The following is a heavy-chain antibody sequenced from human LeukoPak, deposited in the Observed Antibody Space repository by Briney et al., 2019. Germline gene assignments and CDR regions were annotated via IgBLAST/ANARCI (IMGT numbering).Heavy chain of an antibody. J-gene: IGHJ4*02. D-gene: IGHD3-3*01. CDR1: GGSISSSSYY. Sequence: SETLSLTCTVSGGSISSSSYYWGWIRQPPGKGLEWIGSIYYSGSTYYNPSLKSRVTISVDTPKNQFSLKLSSVTAADTAVYYCAGRYYDFWSGSKEIFDYWGQGTLVTVSS. CDR2: IYYSGST. V-gene: IGHV4-39*01. CDR3: AGRYYDFWSGSKEIFDY.